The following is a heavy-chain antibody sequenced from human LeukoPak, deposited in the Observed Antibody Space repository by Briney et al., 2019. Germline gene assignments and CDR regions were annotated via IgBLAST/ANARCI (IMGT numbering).Heavy chain of an antibody. CDR3: ARSLVHCSGGSCYSHYYYGMDV. CDR2: IYHSGST. J-gene: IGHJ6*02. CDR1: GVSISSYY. D-gene: IGHD2-15*01. V-gene: IGHV4-59*01. Sequence: SETLSLTCTVSGVSISSYYWSWIRQPPGKGLEWIGYIYHSGSTNYNPSLKSRVTISVDTSKNQFSLKLSSVTAADTAVYYCARSLVHCSGGSCYSHYYYGMDVWGQGTTVTVSS.